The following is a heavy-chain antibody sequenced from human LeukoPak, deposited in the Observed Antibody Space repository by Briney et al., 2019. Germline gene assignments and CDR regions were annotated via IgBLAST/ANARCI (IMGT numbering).Heavy chain of an antibody. CDR2: IYSSGNT. CDR3: ARDTYYYDSSGYLSFDY. V-gene: IGHV4-39*07. J-gene: IGHJ4*02. Sequence: PSETLSLTCTVSGASISSNNYYWGWVRQPPGKGLEWIGNIYSSGNTYYNASLKSRVTIYIDTSKNQFSLKLSSVTAADTAVYYCARDTYYYDSSGYLSFDYWGQGTLVTVSS. CDR1: GASISSNNYY. D-gene: IGHD3-22*01.